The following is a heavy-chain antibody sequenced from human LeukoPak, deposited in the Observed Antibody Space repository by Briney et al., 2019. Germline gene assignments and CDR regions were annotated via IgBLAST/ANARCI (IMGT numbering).Heavy chain of an antibody. Sequence: PSETLSLTCTVSGGSISSYYWSWIRQPPGKGLEWIGYIYYSGSTYYNPSLKSRVTISVDTSHNQFSLKLNSVTAADTALYYCARHPPYGSRNWGAYYFDSWGQGTLVTVSS. D-gene: IGHD3-10*01. CDR1: GGSISSYY. V-gene: IGHV4-59*04. CDR3: ARHPPYGSRNWGAYYFDS. J-gene: IGHJ4*02. CDR2: IYYSGST.